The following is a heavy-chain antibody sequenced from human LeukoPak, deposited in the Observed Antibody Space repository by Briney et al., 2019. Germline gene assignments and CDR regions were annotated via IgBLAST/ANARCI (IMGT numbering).Heavy chain of an antibody. V-gene: IGHV4-34*01. CDR3: ARTPIYYFDNSGYYN. D-gene: IGHD3-22*01. CDR2: INHSGST. CDR1: GGSFSGYY. Sequence: SETLSLTCAVYGGSFSGYYWSWIRQPPGKGLEWIGEINHSGSTNYNPSLKSRVTMPVDTSKKQFSLRLSSVTAADTAVYYCARTPIYYFDNSGYYNWGQGTLVTVSS. J-gene: IGHJ4*02.